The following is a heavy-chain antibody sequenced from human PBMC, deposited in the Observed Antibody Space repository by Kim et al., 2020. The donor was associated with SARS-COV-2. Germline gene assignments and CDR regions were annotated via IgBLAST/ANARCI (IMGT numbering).Heavy chain of an antibody. Sequence: SETLSLTCTVSGGSISSSSYYWGWIRQPPGKGLEWIGSIYYSGSTYYNPSLKSRVTISVDTSKNQFSLKLSSVTAADTAVYYCASGTSYCSGGSCYGKGKNWFDPWGQGTLVTVSS. CDR2: IYYSGST. D-gene: IGHD2-15*01. J-gene: IGHJ5*02. CDR1: GGSISSSSYY. V-gene: IGHV4-39*01. CDR3: ASGTSYCSGGSCYGKGKNWFDP.